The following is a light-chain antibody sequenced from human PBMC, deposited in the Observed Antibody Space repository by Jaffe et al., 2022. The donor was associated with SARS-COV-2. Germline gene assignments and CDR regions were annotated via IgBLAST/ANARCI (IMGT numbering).Light chain of an antibody. CDR3: QAWDSITAI. CDR1: KVGDRY. CDR2: QDG. J-gene: IGLJ2*01. Sequence: SYELTQPPSVSVSPGQTATITCSGDKVGDRYVCWYQQKPGQSPVLVIYQDGKRPSGIPERFSGSNSGNTATLTISGTQAMDEADYYCQAWDSITAIFGGGTKLTVL. V-gene: IGLV3-1*01.